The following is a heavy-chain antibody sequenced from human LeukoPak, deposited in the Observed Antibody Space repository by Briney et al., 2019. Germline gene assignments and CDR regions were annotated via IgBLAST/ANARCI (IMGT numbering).Heavy chain of an antibody. V-gene: IGHV3-30*02. CDR2: IRYDGSNK. Sequence: PGGSLRLSCAASGFTFSSYGMHWVRQAPGKGLEWVAFIRYDGSNKYYADSVKGRFTISRDNSKNTLYLQMNSLRAEDTAVYYCAKGVDIVVVPANNWFDPWGQGTLVTVSS. CDR1: GFTFSSYG. D-gene: IGHD2-2*03. J-gene: IGHJ5*02. CDR3: AKGVDIVVVPANNWFDP.